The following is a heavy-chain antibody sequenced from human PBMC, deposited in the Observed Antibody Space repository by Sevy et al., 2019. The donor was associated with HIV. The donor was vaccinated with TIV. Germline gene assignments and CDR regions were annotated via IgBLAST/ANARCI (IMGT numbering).Heavy chain of an antibody. Sequence: ASVKVSCKASGGTFSSYAISWVRQAPGQGLEWMGGIIPIFGTANYAQKFQGRVTITADESTSTAYMELSSLRSEDTAVYYCARGYSSSWYSYYCGMDVWGQGTTVTVSS. V-gene: IGHV1-69*13. CDR3: ARGYSSSWYSYYCGMDV. CDR1: GGTFSSYA. J-gene: IGHJ6*02. CDR2: IIPIFGTA. D-gene: IGHD6-13*01.